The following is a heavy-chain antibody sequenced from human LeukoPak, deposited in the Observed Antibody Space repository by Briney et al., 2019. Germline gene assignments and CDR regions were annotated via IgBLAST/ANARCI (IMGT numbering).Heavy chain of an antibody. J-gene: IGHJ4*02. D-gene: IGHD3-22*01. CDR1: GITLSNYG. Sequence: TGGSLRLSCGVSGITLSNYGMSWVRQAPGKGLEWVAGISGSGGSTYYADSVKGRFTISRDNPKNTLYLQMNSLRAKDTAVYFCAKRGVVIRVILVGFHKEAYYFDSWGQGALVTVSS. V-gene: IGHV3-23*01. CDR3: AKRGVVIRVILVGFHKEAYYFDS. CDR2: ISGSGGST.